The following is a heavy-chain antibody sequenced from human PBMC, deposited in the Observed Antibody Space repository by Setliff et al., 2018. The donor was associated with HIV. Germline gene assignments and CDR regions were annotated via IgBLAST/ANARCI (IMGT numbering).Heavy chain of an antibody. CDR3: ARGRRSTSSYYYYYYMDV. D-gene: IGHD2-2*01. Sequence: SETLSLTCTVSGGSISSYYWSWIRQPPGKGLEWIGYIYYSGSTNYNPSLKSRVTISVDTSKNQFSLKLSSVTAADTAVYYCARGRRSTSSYYYYYYMDVWGKGTTVTSP. CDR2: IYYSGST. V-gene: IGHV4-59*01. J-gene: IGHJ6*03. CDR1: GGSISSYY.